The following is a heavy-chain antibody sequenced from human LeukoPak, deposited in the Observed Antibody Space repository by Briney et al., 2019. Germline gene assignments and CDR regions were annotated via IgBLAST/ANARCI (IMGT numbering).Heavy chain of an antibody. V-gene: IGHV1-2*02. CDR3: ARGRWMAAAGTYFDY. D-gene: IGHD6-13*01. Sequence: AASVTVSCKASGYTFTGYYMHWVRQAPGQGLEWMGWINPNSGGTNYAQKFQGRVTMTRDTSISTAYMELSRLRSDDTAVYYCARGRWMAAAGTYFDYWGQGTLVTVSS. J-gene: IGHJ4*02. CDR2: INPNSGGT. CDR1: GYTFTGYY.